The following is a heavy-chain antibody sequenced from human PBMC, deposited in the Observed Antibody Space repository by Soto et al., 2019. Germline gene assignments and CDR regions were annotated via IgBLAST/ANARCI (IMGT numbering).Heavy chain of an antibody. CDR1: GGSISSYY. CDR3: ARRNDYGTFDI. CDR2: IYFSGNT. V-gene: IGHV4-59*08. D-gene: IGHD4-17*01. J-gene: IGHJ3*02. Sequence: QVQLQESGPGLVNPSETLSLSCTVSGGSISSYYWSWIRQPPGKGLEWLGDIYFSGNTNYNPSLKKRGTISVDTPKIQFSLRLSSVTAADTDMYYCARRNDYGTFDIWGQGTMVTVSS.